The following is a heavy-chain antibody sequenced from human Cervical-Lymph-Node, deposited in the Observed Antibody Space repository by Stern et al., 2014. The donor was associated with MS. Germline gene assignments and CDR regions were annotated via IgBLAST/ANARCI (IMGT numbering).Heavy chain of an antibody. CDR2: IDWGDST. CDR3: ARTPTYRFAFDV. D-gene: IGHD3-10*01. J-gene: IGHJ3*01. Sequence: QITLKESGPALVRPTQTLTLTCTFSGFSLTTTGIRVSWIRQPPGKALEWLARIDWGDSTFYSTSLRTRLIISKDTSKNQVVLTMTNVDPADTATYYCARTPTYRFAFDVWGQGTVVIVSS. CDR1: GFSLTTTGIR. V-gene: IGHV2-70*04.